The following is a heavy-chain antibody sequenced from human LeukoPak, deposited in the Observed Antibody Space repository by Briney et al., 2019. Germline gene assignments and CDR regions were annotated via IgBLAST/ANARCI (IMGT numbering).Heavy chain of an antibody. CDR3: AREHLGYCSGGSCYTDKNFDY. CDR1: GFTFSSYT. D-gene: IGHD2-15*01. J-gene: IGHJ4*02. CDR2: ISSSGYYI. Sequence: PGGSLRLSCAASGFTFSSYTMNWVRQAPGKGLEWVSSISSSGYYIYYADSVKGRFTISRDNAKNSLYLQMNSLRAEDTAVYYCAREHLGYCSGGSCYTDKNFDYWGQGTLVTVSS. V-gene: IGHV3-21*01.